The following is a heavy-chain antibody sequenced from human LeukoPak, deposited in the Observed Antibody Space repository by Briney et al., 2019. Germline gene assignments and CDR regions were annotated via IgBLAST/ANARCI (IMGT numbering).Heavy chain of an antibody. CDR2: ISGSGGIT. D-gene: IGHD3-10*02. V-gene: IGHV3-23*01. J-gene: IGHJ6*04. Sequence: GGSLRLSCAASGFTFSSYAMNWVRQAPGKGLEWVSVISGSGGITYYADSVKGRFTISRDNSKNTLHLQMNSLRAEDTAVYYCAELGITMIGGVWGKGTTVTISS. CDR3: AELGITMIGGV. CDR1: GFTFSSYA.